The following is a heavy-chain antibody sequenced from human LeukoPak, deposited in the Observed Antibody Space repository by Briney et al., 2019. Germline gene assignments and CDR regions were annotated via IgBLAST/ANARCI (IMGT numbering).Heavy chain of an antibody. CDR1: GGSISSSSYC. J-gene: IGHJ4*02. Sequence: PSQTLSLTCTVSGGSISSSSYCWGWIHRPPGRGLEWFGSIYYSGSTFYNPSLKSRVTISVDRSKNQFSLKLSSVTAADTAVYYCARHTYGGNSEAFDYWGQGTLVTVSS. V-gene: IGHV4-39*01. CDR3: ARHTYGGNSEAFDY. D-gene: IGHD4-23*01. CDR2: IYYSGST.